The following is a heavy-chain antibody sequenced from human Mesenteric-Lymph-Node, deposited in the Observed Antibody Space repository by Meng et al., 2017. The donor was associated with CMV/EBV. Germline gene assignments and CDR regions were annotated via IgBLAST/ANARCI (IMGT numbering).Heavy chain of an antibody. D-gene: IGHD4-11*01. CDR2: IKQDGSEK. CDR3: ARGSDYSNYDLYYFDY. V-gene: IGHV3-7*04. J-gene: IGHJ4*02. CDR1: GFTFSSYW. Sequence: GESLKISCAASGFTFSSYWMSWVRQAPGKGLEWVANIKQDGSEKYYVDSVKGRFTISRDNAKNSLYLQMNSLRAEDTAVYYCARGSDYSNYDLYYFDYWGQGTLVTVSS.